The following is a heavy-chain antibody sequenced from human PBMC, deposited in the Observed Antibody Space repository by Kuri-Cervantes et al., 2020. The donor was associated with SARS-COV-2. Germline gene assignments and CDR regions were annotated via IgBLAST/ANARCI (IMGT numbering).Heavy chain of an antibody. CDR3: ARRIRIAARPHYMDV. CDR2: ISSSSSYI. V-gene: IGHV3-21*01. D-gene: IGHD6-6*01. CDR1: GFTFSSYW. Sequence: ESLKISCAASGFTFSSYWMSWVRPAPGKGLEWVSSISSSSSYIYYADSVKGRFTISRDNAKNSLYLQMNSLRAEDTAVYYCARRIRIAARPHYMDVWGKGTTVTVSS. J-gene: IGHJ6*03.